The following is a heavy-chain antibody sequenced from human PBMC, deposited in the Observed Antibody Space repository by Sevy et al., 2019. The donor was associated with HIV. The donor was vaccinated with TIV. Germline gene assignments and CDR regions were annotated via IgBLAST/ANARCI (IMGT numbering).Heavy chain of an antibody. CDR2: IYHSGST. J-gene: IGHJ5*02. D-gene: IGHD1-1*01. V-gene: IGHV4-30-2*01. CDR1: GGSISSDNYS. CDR3: ARDALTTGWFDP. Sequence: SETLSLTCAVSGGSISSDNYSWSWMRQPLGKGLEWIGYIYHSGSTHYNLSLKSRVTISVDRSKNQFSLKLSSVTAADTAGYYCARDALTTGWFDPWGQGTMVTVSS.